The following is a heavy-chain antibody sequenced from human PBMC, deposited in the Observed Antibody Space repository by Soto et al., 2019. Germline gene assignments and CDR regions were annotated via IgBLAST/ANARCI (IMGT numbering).Heavy chain of an antibody. CDR2: ISSSSSTI. D-gene: IGHD3-10*01. CDR3: ARGLYGSGSYYYYYGMDV. J-gene: IGHJ6*02. CDR1: GFTFSSYS. Sequence: PVGSLRLSCAASGFTFSSYSMNWVRQAPGKGLEWVSYISSSSSTIYYADSVKGRFTISRDNAKNSLYLQMNSLRDEDTAVYYCARGLYGSGSYYYYYGMDVWGQGTTVTVSS. V-gene: IGHV3-48*02.